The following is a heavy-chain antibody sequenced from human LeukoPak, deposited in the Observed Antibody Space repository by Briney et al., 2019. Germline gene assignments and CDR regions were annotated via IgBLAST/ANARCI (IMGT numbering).Heavy chain of an antibody. CDR1: GGSFSGYY. CDR3: AKGGPGDGNWFDL. J-gene: IGHJ5*02. D-gene: IGHD2-21*02. CDR2: INHSGST. Sequence: SETLSLTCAVYGGSFSGYYWSWIRQPPGKGLEWIGEINHSGSTNYNPSLKSRVTISVDTSKNQFSLKLSSVTAADTAVYYCAKGGPGDGNWFDLWGQGTLVTVSS. V-gene: IGHV4-34*01.